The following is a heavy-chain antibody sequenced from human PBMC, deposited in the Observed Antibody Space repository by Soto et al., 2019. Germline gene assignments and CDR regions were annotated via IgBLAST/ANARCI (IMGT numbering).Heavy chain of an antibody. CDR1: GYTFTSYD. Sequence: ASVKVSCKASGYTFTSYDINWVRQATGQGLELMGWMNTNSGNTGYAQKFQGRVTMTRNTSISTAYMELSSLRSEDTAVYYCTKRRFAWPDVRYCGQGTLLT. CDR3: TKRRFAWPDVRY. V-gene: IGHV1-8*01. CDR2: MNTNSGNT. D-gene: IGHD3-10*01. J-gene: IGHJ4*02.